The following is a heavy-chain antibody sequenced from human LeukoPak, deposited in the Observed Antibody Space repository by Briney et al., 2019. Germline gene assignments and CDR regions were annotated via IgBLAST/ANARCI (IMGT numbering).Heavy chain of an antibody. CDR2: INPNSGGT. J-gene: IGHJ3*02. CDR3: ASHSSSWYLGFDTESDAFDI. Sequence: GASVKVSCKASGYRFSGYYMHWVRQAPGQGLEWMGRINPNSGGTNYAQKFQGRVTMTRDTSISTAYMELSRLRSDDTAVYYCASHSSSWYLGFDTESDAFDIWGQGTMVTVSS. V-gene: IGHV1-2*06. D-gene: IGHD6-13*01. CDR1: GYRFSGYY.